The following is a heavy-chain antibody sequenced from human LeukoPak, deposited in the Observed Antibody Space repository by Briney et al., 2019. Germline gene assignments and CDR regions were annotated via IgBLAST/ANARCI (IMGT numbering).Heavy chain of an antibody. J-gene: IGHJ4*02. Sequence: AASVKVSCKASGYTFNWYGISWVRPAPGQGPEWMGWINTNNGNTNYAQKLQGRVIMTTDTSTSTAYMELRSLTSDDTAVYYCARWVASPKYFDSWGQGTLVTVSS. CDR1: GYTFNWYG. D-gene: IGHD5-12*01. CDR3: ARWVASPKYFDS. CDR2: INTNNGNT. V-gene: IGHV1-18*01.